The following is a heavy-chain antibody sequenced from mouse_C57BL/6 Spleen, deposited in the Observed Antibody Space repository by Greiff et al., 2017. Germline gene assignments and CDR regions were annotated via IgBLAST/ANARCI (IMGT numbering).Heavy chain of an antibody. Sequence: VQLKESGPVLVKPGASVKMSCKASGYTFTDYYMNWVKQSHGKSLEWIGVINPYNGGTSYNQKFKGKATLTVDKSASTAYMELNSLTSEDSAVYYGARGPNYYGRSYGYFDVWGTGTTVTVAS. D-gene: IGHD1-1*01. CDR1: GYTFTDYY. V-gene: IGHV1-19*01. CDR2: INPYNGGT. J-gene: IGHJ1*03. CDR3: ARGPNYYGRSYGYFDV.